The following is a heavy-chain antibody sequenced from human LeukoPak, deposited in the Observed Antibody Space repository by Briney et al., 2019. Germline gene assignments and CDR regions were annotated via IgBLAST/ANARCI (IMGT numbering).Heavy chain of an antibody. CDR3: AKVFSTATTGREGFYFDY. Sequence: GGSLRLSCAASGFTFSSYAMSWVHQAPGKGLEWVSAISVSGGSTFYADSVKGRFTISRDNSKNTLYLQMNSLRAEDTAVYYCAKVFSTATTGREGFYFDYWGQGTLVTVSS. V-gene: IGHV3-23*01. CDR1: GFTFSSYA. D-gene: IGHD4-11*01. CDR2: ISVSGGST. J-gene: IGHJ4*02.